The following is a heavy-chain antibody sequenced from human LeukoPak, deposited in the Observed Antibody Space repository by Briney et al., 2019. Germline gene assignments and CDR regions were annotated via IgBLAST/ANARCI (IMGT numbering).Heavy chain of an antibody. J-gene: IGHJ4*02. V-gene: IGHV3-23*01. D-gene: IGHD3-16*01. CDR3: AKDGGGSKSYFAN. Sequence: GGSLRLSCAASGFAFSSYAMSWVRQAPGKGLEGVSAISGSGGSTYYVDSVKVRFTISRDKSKNTLDLQMKSLRAEDTAVYECAKDGGGSKSYFANWGQGTLVTVSS. CDR2: ISGSGGST. CDR1: GFAFSSYA.